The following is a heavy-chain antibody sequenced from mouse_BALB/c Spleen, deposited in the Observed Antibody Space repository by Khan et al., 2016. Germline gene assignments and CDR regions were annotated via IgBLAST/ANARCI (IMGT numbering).Heavy chain of an antibody. CDR3: VREGTARATWAMDY. J-gene: IGHJ4*01. CDR2: INTHSGVP. Sequence: QIQLVQSGPELKKPGETVRISCKASGYTFTTAGMQWVQKMPGKGLKWIGWINTHSGVPKYAEDFKGRFAFSLETSVSTAYLQISNLKNEDTATYYCVREGTARATWAMDYWGQGTSVTVSS. V-gene: IGHV9-4*02. CDR1: GYTFTTAG. D-gene: IGHD3-2*01.